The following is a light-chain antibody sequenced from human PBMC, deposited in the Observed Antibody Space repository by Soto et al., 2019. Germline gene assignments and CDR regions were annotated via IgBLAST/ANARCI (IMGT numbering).Light chain of an antibody. Sequence: DIVMTQSPLSLPVTPGEPASISCRSSQSLLYSNGYNYLDWYVQKPGQSPQLLIYLGSNRASGVPDRFSGSASGTDFTMQISRVEAEDVGVYYCMQALQVPHTFGPGTKLEIK. J-gene: IGKJ2*01. V-gene: IGKV2-28*01. CDR1: QSLLYSNGYNY. CDR2: LGS. CDR3: MQALQVPHT.